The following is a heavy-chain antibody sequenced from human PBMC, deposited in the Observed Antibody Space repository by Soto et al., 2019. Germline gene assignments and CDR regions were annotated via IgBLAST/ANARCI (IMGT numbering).Heavy chain of an antibody. CDR1: GFTFSKYV. V-gene: IGHV3-30*18. CDR3: AKGGATLTSAEYLHH. D-gene: IGHD1-26*01. CDR2: ISDDGNNA. J-gene: IGHJ1*01. Sequence: PGGSLRLSCAASGFTFSKYVMHWVRQTPGRGLEWVALISDDGNNAYYSDSVKGRFTISRDNSKKTLYLQMHGLRAGDTSVYYCAKGGATLTSAEYLHHWGQGTLVTVSS.